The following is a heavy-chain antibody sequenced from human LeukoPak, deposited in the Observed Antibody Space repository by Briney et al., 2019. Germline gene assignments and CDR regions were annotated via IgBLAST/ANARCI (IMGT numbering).Heavy chain of an antibody. CDR2: INPDGSTI. D-gene: IGHD1-26*01. CDR1: GFSFGNYF. J-gene: IGHJ3*01. CDR3: TRGLSGTHNAFDL. Sequence: PGGSLRLSCAASGFSFGNYFMHWVRQPPGKGLIWVSRINPDGSTIYYADSVKGRFTISRDNVGSSLYLEMNSLSVEDTALYYCTRGLSGTHNAFDLWGQGTLVTVSS. V-gene: IGHV3-74*01.